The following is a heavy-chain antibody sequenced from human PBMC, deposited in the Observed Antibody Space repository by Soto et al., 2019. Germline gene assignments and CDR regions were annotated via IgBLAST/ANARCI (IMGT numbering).Heavy chain of an antibody. V-gene: IGHV1-69*02. J-gene: IGHJ4*02. CDR1: GGTFSSYT. Sequence: QVQLVQSGAEVKKPGSSVKVSCKASGGTFSSYTISWVRQAPGQGLEWMGRIIPILGIANYAQKFQGRVTITADKSTSTAYMELSSLRSEDTAVYYWARGRAVADPFDYWGQGTLVTVSS. CDR2: IIPILGIA. CDR3: ARGRAVADPFDY. D-gene: IGHD6-19*01.